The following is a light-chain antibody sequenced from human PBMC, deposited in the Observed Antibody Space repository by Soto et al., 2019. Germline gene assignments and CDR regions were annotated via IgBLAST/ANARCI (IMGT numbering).Light chain of an antibody. CDR2: EVS. J-gene: IGLJ1*01. V-gene: IGLV2-14*01. Sequence: QSVLTQPASVSGSPGQSITISCTGTSSDVGGYNYVSWYQQHPGKAPKLMIFEVSNRPSGVSNRFSGSKSGNTASLTISGLQAEDEADYDCSSYTSSSTLVVFGTGTKVTVL. CDR3: SSYTSSSTLVV. CDR1: SSDVGGYNY.